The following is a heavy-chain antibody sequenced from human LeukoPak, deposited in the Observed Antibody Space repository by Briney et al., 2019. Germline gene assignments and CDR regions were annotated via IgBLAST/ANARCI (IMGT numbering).Heavy chain of an antibody. Sequence: PSETLALTCAVYGGSFSGYYWSWIRQPPRKCLKWIERLYTNGSSNYNPSLKSRVTILVDTSKNQFSLKLSSVTAADTAVYYCARDSDIVVVPAAMGTYYYYYMDVWGKGTTVTVSS. CDR2: LYTNGSS. CDR3: ARDSDIVVVPAAMGTYYYYYMDV. V-gene: IGHV4-4*08. CDR1: GGSFSGYY. D-gene: IGHD2-2*01. J-gene: IGHJ6*03.